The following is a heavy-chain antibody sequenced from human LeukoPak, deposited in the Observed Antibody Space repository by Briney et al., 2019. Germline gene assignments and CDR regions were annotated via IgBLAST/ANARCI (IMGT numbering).Heavy chain of an antibody. J-gene: IGHJ4*02. CDR2: INAGNGNT. CDR1: GYTFTSHA. V-gene: IGHV1-3*01. D-gene: IGHD6-19*01. Sequence: ASVKVSCKASGYTFTSHAMHWVRQAPGQRLEWMGWINAGNGNTKYSQKFQGRVTITRDTSASTAYMELSSLRSEDTAVYYCARDSTPGYSSGWYTYWGQGTLVTVSS. CDR3: ARDSTPGYSSGWYTY.